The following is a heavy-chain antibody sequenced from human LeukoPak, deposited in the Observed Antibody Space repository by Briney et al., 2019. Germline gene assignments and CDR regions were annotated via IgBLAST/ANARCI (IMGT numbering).Heavy chain of an antibody. V-gene: IGHV4-34*01. CDR1: GGSFSGYY. D-gene: IGHD2-2*01. CDR3: ARRRYCSSTSCRHRSAFDI. Sequence: SETLSLTCAVYGGSFSGYYWSWIRQPPGKGLEWIGEINHSGSTNYNPSLKSRVTISVDTSKNQFSLKLSSVTAADTAVYYCARRRYCSSTSCRHRSAFDIWGQGTMVTVSS. J-gene: IGHJ3*02. CDR2: INHSGST.